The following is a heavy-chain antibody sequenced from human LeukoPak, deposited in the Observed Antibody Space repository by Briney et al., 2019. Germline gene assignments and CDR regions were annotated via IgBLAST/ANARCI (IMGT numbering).Heavy chain of an antibody. D-gene: IGHD3-16*01. CDR3: ARDGVPAYYYAMDV. CDR1: GFTFSNHA. CDR2: ISSSGDYI. V-gene: IGHV3-21*01. Sequence: GGSLRLSCAASGFTFSNHAMNWVRQAPGKGLEWVSSISSSGDYIYYADSLKGRFTISRDNAKNSLFLLMNSLRAEDTAVYYCARDGVPAYYYAMDVWGQGTTVTVSS. J-gene: IGHJ6*02.